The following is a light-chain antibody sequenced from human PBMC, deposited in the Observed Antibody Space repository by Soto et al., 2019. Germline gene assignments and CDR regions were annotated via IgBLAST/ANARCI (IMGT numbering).Light chain of an antibody. J-gene: IGKJ2*01. Sequence: DIVMTQSPDSLAVSLGERATFNCKSSQSVLYSSNNKNYLAWYQQKPGQPPKLLIYWASTRESVVPGRFSGSGSGTDFTLTISSLQAEDVAVYYCHQYYTTPYTFGQGTKLEI. V-gene: IGKV4-1*01. CDR2: WAS. CDR3: HQYYTTPYT. CDR1: QSVLYSSNNKNY.